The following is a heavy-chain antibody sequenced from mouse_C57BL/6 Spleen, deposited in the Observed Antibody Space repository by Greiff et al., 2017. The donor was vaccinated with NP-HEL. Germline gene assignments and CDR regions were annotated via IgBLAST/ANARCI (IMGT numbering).Heavy chain of an antibody. CDR3: AREEVTMGYFDV. CDR2: IWSGGST. CDR1: GFSLTSYG. V-gene: IGHV2-2*01. D-gene: IGHD2-5*01. J-gene: IGHJ1*03. Sequence: QVQLQQSGPGLVQPSQSLSITCTVSGFSLTSYGVHWVRQSPGKGLEWLGVIWSGGSTDYNAAFISRLSISKDNSKSQVFFKMNSLQADDTAIYYCAREEVTMGYFDVWGTGTTVTVSS.